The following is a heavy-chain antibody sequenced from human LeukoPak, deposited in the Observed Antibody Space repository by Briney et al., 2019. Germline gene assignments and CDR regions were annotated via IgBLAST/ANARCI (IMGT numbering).Heavy chain of an antibody. CDR2: VYCSGST. CDR1: GGSITGGSYY. J-gene: IGHJ4*02. V-gene: IGHV4-39*01. CDR3: ARNSSTMVSRIRTAIGFAS. Sequence: SETLSLTCTVSGGSITGGSYYWAWIRQSPGKGLEWIGSVYCSGSTHYSSSLKSRVTISVDTSKNLFSLRLNSVTAADTAIYYCARNSSTMVSRIRTAIGFASWGQGTRVTVSS. D-gene: IGHD4/OR15-4a*01.